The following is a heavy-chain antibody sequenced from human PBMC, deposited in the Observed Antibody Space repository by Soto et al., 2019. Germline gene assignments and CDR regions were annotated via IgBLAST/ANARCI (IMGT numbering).Heavy chain of an antibody. J-gene: IGHJ4*02. D-gene: IGHD3-10*02. Sequence: GGSLRLSCAASGFTFSSYGMHWVRQAPGKGLEWVAVISYDGSNKYYADSVKGRFTISRDNSKNTLYLQMNSLRAEDTAVYYCAKDLSGEWLIYYFDYWGQGT. CDR3: AKDLSGEWLIYYFDY. V-gene: IGHV3-30*18. CDR2: ISYDGSNK. CDR1: GFTFSSYG.